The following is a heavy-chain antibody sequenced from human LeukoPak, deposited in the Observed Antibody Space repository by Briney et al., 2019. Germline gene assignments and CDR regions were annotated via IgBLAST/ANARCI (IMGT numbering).Heavy chain of an antibody. V-gene: IGHV3-30-3*01. CDR1: GFTFTNYA. CDR3: ARLIVGATTIGSSFDY. Sequence: GGSLRLSCAASGFTFTNYAMHWVRQAPGKGLEWVAVISYDGSNKYYADSVKGRFTISRDNSKNTLYLQMNSLRAEDTAVYYCARLIVGATTIGSSFDYWGQGTLVTVSS. D-gene: IGHD1-26*01. CDR2: ISYDGSNK. J-gene: IGHJ4*02.